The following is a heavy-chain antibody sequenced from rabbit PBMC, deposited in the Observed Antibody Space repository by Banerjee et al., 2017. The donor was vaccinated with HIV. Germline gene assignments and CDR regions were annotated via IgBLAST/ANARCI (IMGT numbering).Heavy chain of an antibody. V-gene: IGHV1S7*01. CDR1: GLDFSSYS. J-gene: IGHJ4*01. D-gene: IGHD1-1*01. CDR3: TRDSGSGYYVPYYFKL. CDR2: IDPVFGST. Sequence: QSLEESGGGLVQPGGSLKLSCKASGLDFSSYSMSWVRQAPGKGLEWIGYIDPVFGSTYYASWVNGRFTISSHNAQNTLYLQLNSLTASDTATYFCTRDSGSGYYVPYYFKLWGQGTLVTVS.